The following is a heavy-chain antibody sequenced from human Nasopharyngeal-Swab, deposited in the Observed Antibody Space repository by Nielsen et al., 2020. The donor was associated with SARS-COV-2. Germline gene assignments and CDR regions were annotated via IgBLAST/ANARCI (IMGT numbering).Heavy chain of an antibody. CDR1: GFTFSSYA. V-gene: IGHV3-30-3*01. CDR2: ISYDGSNK. J-gene: IGHJ4*02. Sequence: GGSLRLSCAASGFTFSSYAMHWVRQAPGKGLEWVAVISYDGSNKYYADSVKGRFTISRDNSKNTLYLQMNSLRAEDTAVYYYAREAYYYGSGSPDFDYWGQGTLVTVSS. D-gene: IGHD3-10*01. CDR3: AREAYYYGSGSPDFDY.